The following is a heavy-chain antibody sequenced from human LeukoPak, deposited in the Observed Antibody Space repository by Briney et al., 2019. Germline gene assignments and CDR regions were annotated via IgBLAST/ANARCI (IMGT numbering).Heavy chain of an antibody. V-gene: IGHV4-39*07. Sequence: SETLSLTCTVSGGSISSSSYYWGWIRQPPGKGLEWIGSIYYSGSTYYNPSLKSRVTISVDRSKDQFSLKLSSVTAADTAVYYCARAPFSRPYFDYGGQGTLVTVSS. CDR1: GGSISSSSYY. J-gene: IGHJ4*02. CDR2: IYYSGST. CDR3: ARAPFSRPYFDY.